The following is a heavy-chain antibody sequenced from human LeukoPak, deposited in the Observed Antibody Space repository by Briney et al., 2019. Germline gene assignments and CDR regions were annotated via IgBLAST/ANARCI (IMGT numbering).Heavy chain of an antibody. Sequence: GASVKVSCKASGYTFTSYGISWVRQAPGQGLEWMGWINPNSGGTNYAQKFQGRVTMTRDTSISTAYMELSRLRSDDTAVYYCARDLPQDQQVDYWGQGTLVTVSS. CDR1: GYTFTSYG. CDR3: ARDLPQDQQVDY. CDR2: INPNSGGT. D-gene: IGHD2-15*01. V-gene: IGHV1-2*02. J-gene: IGHJ4*02.